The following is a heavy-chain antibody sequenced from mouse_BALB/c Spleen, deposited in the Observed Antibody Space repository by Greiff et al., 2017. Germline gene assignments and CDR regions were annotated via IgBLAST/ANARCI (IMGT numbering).Heavy chain of an antibody. CDR1: GYTFSSYW. D-gene: IGHD1-1*01. CDR2: ILPGSGST. V-gene: IGHV1-9*01. Sequence: VQLQQSGAELMKPGASVKISCKATGYTFSSYWIEWVKQRPGHGLEWIGEILPGSGSTNYNEKFKGKATFTADTSSNTAYMQLSSLTSEDSAVYYCARASRITTVNYWGQGTSVTVSS. CDR3: ARASRITTVNY. J-gene: IGHJ4*01.